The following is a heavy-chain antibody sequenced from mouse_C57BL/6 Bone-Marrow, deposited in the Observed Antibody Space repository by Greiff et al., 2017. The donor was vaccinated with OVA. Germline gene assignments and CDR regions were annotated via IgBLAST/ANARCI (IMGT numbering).Heavy chain of an antibody. J-gene: IGHJ3*01. CDR2: IHPNSGST. CDR1: GYTFTSYW. V-gene: IGHV1-64*01. CDR3: QGWTKGRFAY. Sequence: VQLQQPGAELVKPGASVKLSCKASGYTFTSYWMHWVKQRPGQGLEWIGMIHPNSGSTNYNEKFKSKATLTVEKSSSTAYMQLSSLTSEDSAVYYCQGWTKGRFAYWGQGTLVTVSA. D-gene: IGHD1-1*02.